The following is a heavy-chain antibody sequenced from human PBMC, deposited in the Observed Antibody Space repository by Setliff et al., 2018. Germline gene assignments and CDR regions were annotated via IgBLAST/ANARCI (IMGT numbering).Heavy chain of an antibody. D-gene: IGHD6-19*01. CDR1: GYTFTGYY. J-gene: IGHJ5*02. V-gene: IGHV1-2*06. CDR3: AREEVGRYSSGWYISSDNWFDP. CDR2: INPNSGGT. Sequence: ASVKVSCKASGYTFTGYYMHWVRQAPGQGLEWMGRINPNSGGTNYAQKFQGRVTMTRDTSISTAYTELSRLRSDDTAVYYCAREEVGRYSSGWYISSDNWFDPWGQGTLVTVSS.